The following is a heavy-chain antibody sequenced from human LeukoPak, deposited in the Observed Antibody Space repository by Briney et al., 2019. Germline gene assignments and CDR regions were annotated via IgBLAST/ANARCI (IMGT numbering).Heavy chain of an antibody. D-gene: IGHD3-16*02. CDR1: GGSISSYY. CDR3: ARLMITFGGVISTYYFDY. Sequence: SETLSLTCTVSGGSISSYYWSWIRQPPGKGLEWIGYIYYSGSTNYNPSLKSRVTISVDTSKNQFSLKLSSVTAADTAVYYCARLMITFGGVISTYYFDYWGQGTLVTVSS. J-gene: IGHJ4*02. CDR2: IYYSGST. V-gene: IGHV4-59*01.